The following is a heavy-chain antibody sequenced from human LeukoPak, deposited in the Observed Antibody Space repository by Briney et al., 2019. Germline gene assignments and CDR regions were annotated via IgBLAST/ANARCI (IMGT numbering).Heavy chain of an antibody. CDR2: ISSSGSTI. V-gene: IGHV3-11*01. Sequence: TNSHYYWSWIRQAPGKGLEWVSYISSSGSTIYYADSVKGRFTISRDNAKNSLYLQMNSLRAEDTAVYYCARDKGGYYYGLGAFDIWGQGTMVTVSS. J-gene: IGHJ3*02. CDR1: TNSHYY. CDR3: ARDKGGYYYGLGAFDI. D-gene: IGHD3-22*01.